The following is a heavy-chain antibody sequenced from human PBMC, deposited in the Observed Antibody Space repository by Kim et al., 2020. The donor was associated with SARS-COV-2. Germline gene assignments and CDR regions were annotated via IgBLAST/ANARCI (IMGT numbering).Heavy chain of an antibody. CDR1: GGSFSGYY. CDR2: INHSGST. V-gene: IGHV4-34*01. J-gene: IGHJ5*02. D-gene: IGHD2-2*01. CDR3: ARRGVVVPAP. Sequence: SETLSLTCAVYGGSFSGYYWSWIRQPPGKGLEWIGEINHSGSTNYNPSLKSRVTISVDTSKNQFSLKLSSVTAADTAVYYCARRGVVVPAPWGQGTLVTVSS.